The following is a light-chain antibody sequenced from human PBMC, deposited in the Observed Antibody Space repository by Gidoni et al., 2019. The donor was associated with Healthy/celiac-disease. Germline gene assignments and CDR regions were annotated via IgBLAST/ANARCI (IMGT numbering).Light chain of an antibody. V-gene: IGKV1-39*01. Sequence: DIQMTQSPSSLSASVGDRVTITCRASQSISSYLNWYQPKPGKAPKLLIYAASSLQSGVPSRFSGSGSGTDFTLTISSLQPEDFATYYCQQSYSTPYTFXQXTKLEIK. CDR3: QQSYSTPYT. CDR1: QSISSY. J-gene: IGKJ2*01. CDR2: AAS.